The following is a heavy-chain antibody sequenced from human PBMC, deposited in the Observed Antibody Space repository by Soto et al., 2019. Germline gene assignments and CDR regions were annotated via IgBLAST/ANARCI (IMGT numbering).Heavy chain of an antibody. CDR3: VIFCGGDCYKH. J-gene: IGHJ4*02. Sequence: QVQLVESGGGVGQPGGSLRLSCAASGFDFSGHAMHWVRQPPGKGPEWLATVSFDGGDEFYADSVKGRFTISRDNSKSSVFLQMNRLTVEDTATYYCVIFCGGDCYKHWGQGTQVAVSS. CDR1: GFDFSGHA. V-gene: IGHV3-30-3*01. CDR2: VSFDGGDE. D-gene: IGHD2-21*02.